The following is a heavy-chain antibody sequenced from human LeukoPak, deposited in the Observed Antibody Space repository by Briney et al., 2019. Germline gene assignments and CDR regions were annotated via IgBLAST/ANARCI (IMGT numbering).Heavy chain of an antibody. CDR2: SRRDGGT. D-gene: IGHD2-21*02. V-gene: IGHV3-23*01. CDR1: GNYW. CDR3: AKGGGDVGYIVRHGMDV. Sequence: PGGSLRLSCAASGNYWMHWVRQVPGKGLEWVSSSRRDGGTHYADSVKGRFTISRDNSKNTLYLQLNSLRAEDTAVYYCAKGGGDVGYIVRHGMDVWGQGTTVTVSS. J-gene: IGHJ6*02.